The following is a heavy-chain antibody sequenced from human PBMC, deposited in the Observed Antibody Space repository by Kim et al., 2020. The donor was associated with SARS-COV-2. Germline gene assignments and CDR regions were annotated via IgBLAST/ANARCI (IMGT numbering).Heavy chain of an antibody. CDR2: IYGPGTVT. J-gene: IGHJ4*02. D-gene: IGHD6-19*01. CDR1: GFIFTNYA. V-gene: IGHV3-23*03. Sequence: GGSLRLSCAASGFIFTNYAMNWVRQAPGKGLEWVSVIYGPGTVTYYVDSVRGRFTISRDNSKDTLYLQMDSLRAEDTAVYYCAKRGRSVAGSDFDDWGRGTLVTASA. CDR3: AKRGRSVAGSDFDD.